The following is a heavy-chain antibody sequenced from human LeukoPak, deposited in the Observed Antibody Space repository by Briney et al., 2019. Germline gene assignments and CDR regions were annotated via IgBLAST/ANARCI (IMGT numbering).Heavy chain of an antibody. CDR2: ISAYNGNT. J-gene: IGHJ4*02. D-gene: IGHD6-19*01. CDR3: ARDLDPWAVAGVNY. CDR1: GYTFTSYG. V-gene: IGHV1-18*01. Sequence: ASVKVSRKASGYTFTSYGISWVRQAPGQGLEWMGWISAYNGNTNYAQKLQGRVTMTTDTSTSTAYMELRSLRSDDTAVYYCARDLDPWAVAGVNYWGQGTLVTVSS.